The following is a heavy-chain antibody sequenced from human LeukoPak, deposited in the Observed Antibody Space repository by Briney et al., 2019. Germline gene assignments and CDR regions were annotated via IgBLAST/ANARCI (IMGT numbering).Heavy chain of an antibody. CDR3: AKDIQLWTSGFDY. CDR1: GFTFSSYG. D-gene: IGHD5-18*01. CDR2: ISYDGSNE. V-gene: IGHV3-30*18. Sequence: GRSLRLSCAASGFTFSSYGMHWVRQAPGKGLXXXXXISYDGSNEYYADSVKGRFTISRDNSKNTLYLQMNSLRAGDTAVYYCAKDIQLWTSGFDYWGQGTLVTVSS. J-gene: IGHJ4*02.